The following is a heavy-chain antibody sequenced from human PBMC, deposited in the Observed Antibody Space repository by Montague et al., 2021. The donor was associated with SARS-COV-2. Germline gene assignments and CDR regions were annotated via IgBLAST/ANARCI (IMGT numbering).Heavy chain of an antibody. CDR2: INHSGST. D-gene: IGHD3-22*01. CDR1: GGSFSGYY. Sequence: SETLSLTCAVYGGSFSGYYWCWIRQPPGKGLEWIGDINHSGSTNYNPSLKSRVSISVDTSKNQFSLKLSSVTAADTAFYYCASAIVDVTMMVVVMTGVAHYFDFWGQGTLVTVS. CDR3: ASAIVDVTMMVVVMTGVAHYFDF. V-gene: IGHV4-34*01. J-gene: IGHJ4*02.